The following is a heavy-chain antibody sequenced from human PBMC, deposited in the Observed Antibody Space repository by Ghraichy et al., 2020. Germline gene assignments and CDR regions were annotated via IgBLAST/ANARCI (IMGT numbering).Heavy chain of an antibody. D-gene: IGHD3-10*01. J-gene: IGHJ4*02. V-gene: IGHV4-34*01. CDR1: GGSFSGYY. CDR2: INHSGST. Sequence: GSLRLSCAVYGGSFSGYYWSWIRQPPGKGLESIGEINHSGSTNYNPSLKSRVTISVDTSMNQFSLKLSSVTAADTSVYYCARVSTTMVRGVNFDYWGQGTLVTVPS. CDR3: ARVSTTMVRGVNFDY.